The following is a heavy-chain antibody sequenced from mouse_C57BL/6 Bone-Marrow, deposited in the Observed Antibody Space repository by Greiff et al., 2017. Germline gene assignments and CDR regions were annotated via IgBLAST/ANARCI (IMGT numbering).Heavy chain of an antibody. CDR3: AVTTVVPAYWYFDV. CDR2: IWGDGGT. D-gene: IGHD1-1*01. Sequence: VHLVESGPGLVAPSQSLSITCTVSGFSLTSYGVSWVRQPPGKGLEWLGVIWGDGGTNYHSALISRLSISKDNSKSQVFLKLNSLQTDDTATYYCAVTTVVPAYWYFDVWGTGTTVTVSS. J-gene: IGHJ1*03. CDR1: GFSLTSYG. V-gene: IGHV2-3*01.